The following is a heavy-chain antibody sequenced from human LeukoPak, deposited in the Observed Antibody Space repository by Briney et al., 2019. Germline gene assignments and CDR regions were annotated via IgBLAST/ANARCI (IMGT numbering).Heavy chain of an antibody. D-gene: IGHD3-9*01. CDR1: GYTFTSYG. Sequence: GASVKVSCKASGYTFTSYGISWVRQAPGQGLEWMGGIIPIFGTANYAQKFQGRVTITADKSTSTAYMELSSLRSEDTAVYYCARSLRYFDWLPSNYYGMDVWGKGTTVTVSS. CDR2: IIPIFGTA. V-gene: IGHV1-69*06. J-gene: IGHJ6*04. CDR3: ARSLRYFDWLPSNYYGMDV.